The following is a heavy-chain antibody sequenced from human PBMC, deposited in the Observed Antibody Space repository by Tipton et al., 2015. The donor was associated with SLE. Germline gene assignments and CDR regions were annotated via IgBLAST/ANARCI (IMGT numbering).Heavy chain of an antibody. CDR2: IHYTGVT. J-gene: IGHJ3*02. CDR3: ARGGSGAFDT. V-gene: IGHV4-59*11. D-gene: IGHD1-14*01. Sequence: TLSLTCTVSGDSINTHYWSWIRQSPGRGLEWIGYIHYTGVTDYNPSLRSRVTISLDTSKNQFSLKLTSVTAADTAVYYCARGGSGAFDTWGQGTMVTVSS. CDR1: GDSINTHY.